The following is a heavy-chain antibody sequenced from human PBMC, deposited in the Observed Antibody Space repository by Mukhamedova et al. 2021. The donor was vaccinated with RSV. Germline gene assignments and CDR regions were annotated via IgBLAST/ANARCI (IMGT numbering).Heavy chain of an antibody. V-gene: IGHV3-21*01. CDR3: SVAVGCLAQDFLPDS. Sequence: SYSMNWVRQAPGKGLEWVSSISSSSSYIYYADSVKGRFTISRDNAKNSLYLQMNSLRAENSPSDTSSVAVGCLAQDFLPDS. D-gene: IGHD6-25*01. CDR2: ISSSSSYI. CDR1: SYS. J-gene: IGHJ5*01.